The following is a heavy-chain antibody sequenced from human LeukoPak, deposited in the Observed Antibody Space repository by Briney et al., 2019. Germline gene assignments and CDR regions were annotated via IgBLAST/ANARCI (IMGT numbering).Heavy chain of an antibody. Sequence: SETLSLTCAVYGGSFSGYYWSWIRQPPGKGLEWIGEINHSGSTNYNPSLKSRVTISVDTSKNQFSLKLSSVTAADTAVYYCARGRRYCSSTSCYGGYFDYWGQGTLVTVSS. CDR3: ARGRRYCSSTSCYGGYFDY. CDR2: INHSGST. V-gene: IGHV4-34*01. CDR1: GGSFSGYY. D-gene: IGHD2-2*01. J-gene: IGHJ4*02.